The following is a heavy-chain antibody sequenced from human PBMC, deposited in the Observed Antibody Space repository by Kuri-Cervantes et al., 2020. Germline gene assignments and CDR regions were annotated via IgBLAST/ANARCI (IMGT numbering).Heavy chain of an antibody. CDR3: ARKPVAGDYFDY. V-gene: IGHV4-38-2*01. J-gene: IGHJ4*02. Sequence: ESLKISCAVSGYSISSGYFWGWVRQPPGKGLEWIGSIYHSGSTYYNPSLKSRVTISVDTSKNQFSLKVSSVTATDTAVYYCARKPVAGDYFDYWGQGILVTVSS. CDR2: IYHSGST. CDR1: GYSISSGYF. D-gene: IGHD6-13*01.